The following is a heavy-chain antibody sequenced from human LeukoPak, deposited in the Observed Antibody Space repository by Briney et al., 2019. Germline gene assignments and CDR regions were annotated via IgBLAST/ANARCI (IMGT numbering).Heavy chain of an antibody. CDR1: GFNFANHA. V-gene: IGHV3-23*01. CDR2: ISGGGDIT. CDR3: VREDTPATANY. D-gene: IGHD2-21*02. Sequence: GGSLRLSCAASGFNFANHAMSWVRQTAGKGLEWVSAISGGGDITYYADSVKGRFTISRDDSKDTLFLQMHSLRPGDTAVYYCVREDTPATANYWGQGTLVTISS. J-gene: IGHJ4*02.